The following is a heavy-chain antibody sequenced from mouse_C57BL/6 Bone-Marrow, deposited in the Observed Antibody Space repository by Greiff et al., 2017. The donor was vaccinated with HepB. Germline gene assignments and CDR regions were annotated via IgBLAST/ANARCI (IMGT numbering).Heavy chain of an antibody. D-gene: IGHD2-3*01. CDR2: IDPSDSYT. J-gene: IGHJ3*01. Sequence: QVQLQQPGAELVMPGASVKLSCKASGYTFTSYWMHWVKQRPGQGLEWIGEIDPSDSYTNYNQKFKGKSTLTVDKSSSTAYMQLSSLTSEDSAVYYCARSGGGWLLRGFAYWGQGTLVTVSA. V-gene: IGHV1-69*01. CDR1: GYTFTSYW. CDR3: ARSGGGWLLRGFAY.